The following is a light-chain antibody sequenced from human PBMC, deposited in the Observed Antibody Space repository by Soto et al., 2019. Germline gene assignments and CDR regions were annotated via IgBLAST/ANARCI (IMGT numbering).Light chain of an antibody. J-gene: IGLJ3*02. V-gene: IGLV2-23*02. CDR2: EVS. CDR3: CSYAGSSTFERV. CDR1: SSDVGSYNL. Sequence: QSALTQPASVAGSPGESITISCTGTSSDVGSYNLVSWYQQHPGKAPKLMIYEVSKRPSGVSTRFSGSKSGNTASLTISGLQAEDEADYYCCSYAGSSTFERVFGGGTKLTVL.